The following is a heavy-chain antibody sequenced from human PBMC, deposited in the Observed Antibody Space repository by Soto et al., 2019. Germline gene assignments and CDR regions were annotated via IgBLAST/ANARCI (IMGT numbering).Heavy chain of an antibody. J-gene: IGHJ4*02. Sequence: QVQLVQSGAEVKKPGASVKVSCKASGYTFTGYYMHWVRQAPGQGLEWMGWINPNSGGTNYAQKFQGWVTMTRDTSTXTAYMELSRLRSEDTAVYYCASGLGYCSCGGCYAYWGQGTLVTVSS. CDR2: INPNSGGT. CDR1: GYTFTGYY. D-gene: IGHD2-15*01. CDR3: ASGLGYCSCGGCYAY. V-gene: IGHV1-2*04.